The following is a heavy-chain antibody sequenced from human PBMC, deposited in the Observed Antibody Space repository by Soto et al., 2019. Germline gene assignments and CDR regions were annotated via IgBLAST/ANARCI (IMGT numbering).Heavy chain of an antibody. J-gene: IGHJ2*01. V-gene: IGHV1-69*01. D-gene: IGHD1-26*01. CDR1: GGTFSSYA. CDR3: AREERELLLRNWYFDL. Sequence: QVQLVQSGAEVKKPGSSVKVSCKASGGTFSSYAISWVRQAPGQGLEWMGGIIPIFGTANYAQKFQGRVTITADESTSTAYMELSSLRSEDTAVYYFAREERELLLRNWYFDLWGRGTLVTVSS. CDR2: IIPIFGTA.